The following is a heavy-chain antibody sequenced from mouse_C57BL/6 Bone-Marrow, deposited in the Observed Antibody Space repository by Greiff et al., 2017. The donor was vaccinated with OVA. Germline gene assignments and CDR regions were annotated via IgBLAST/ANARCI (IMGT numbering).Heavy chain of an antibody. V-gene: IGHV1-54*01. D-gene: IGHD1-1*01. J-gene: IGHJ2*01. CDR2: ISPGSGGT. Sequence: VQRVESGAELVRPGHSVKVSCKASGYAFTNYLIEWVTQRPGKGLAWIGVISPGSGGTNYHETLKGRATLTADKSSSTADRQLSSLTSEYSAFYFCARSYYYGSSYYFDYWGQGTTLTVSS. CDR3: ARSYYYGSSYYFDY. CDR1: GYAFTNYL.